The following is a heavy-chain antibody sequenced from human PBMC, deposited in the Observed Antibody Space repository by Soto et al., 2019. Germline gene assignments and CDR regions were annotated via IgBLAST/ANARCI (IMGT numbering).Heavy chain of an antibody. D-gene: IGHD6-19*01. J-gene: IGHJ4*02. CDR2: ISSSSSTI. V-gene: IGHV3-48*02. CDR3: GREKSVAGSHFDF. Sequence: EVQLVESGGGLVQPGGSLRLSCTASGFTFSSYGLNWVRQAPGKGLEWVSYISSSSSTIYYADSVRGRVTISRDNAKKLMDLKMNSVRDEDTAFSDCGREKSVAGSHFDFWGQGTLVNVSS. CDR1: GFTFSSYG.